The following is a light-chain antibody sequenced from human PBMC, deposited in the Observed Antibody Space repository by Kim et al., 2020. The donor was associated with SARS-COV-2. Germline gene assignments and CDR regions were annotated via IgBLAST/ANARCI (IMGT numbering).Light chain of an antibody. CDR2: AAS. V-gene: IGKV1D-8*02. J-gene: IGKJ2*01. CDR3: QQYYSFPYT. Sequence: SASVGDRVTITCRASQGISSFLAWYQQKPGKAPELLIYAASTLQSGVPSRFSGSGSGTDFTLTISCLQSEDFATYYCQQYYSFPYTFGQGTKLEI. CDR1: QGISSF.